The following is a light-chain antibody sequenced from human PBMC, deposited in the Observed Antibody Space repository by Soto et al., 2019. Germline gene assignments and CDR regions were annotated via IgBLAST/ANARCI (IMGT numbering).Light chain of an antibody. CDR1: QSISNW. J-gene: IGKJ1*01. Sequence: DIPMTQSPSTLSASVGDRVTITCRASQSISNWLAWYQQKPGKAPKLLIYRASSLESGVPSRFGGSGSGTEFTLTINSLQPDDFATYYCQQYYNYWTFGQGTKVEIK. V-gene: IGKV1-5*03. CDR3: QQYYNYWT. CDR2: RAS.